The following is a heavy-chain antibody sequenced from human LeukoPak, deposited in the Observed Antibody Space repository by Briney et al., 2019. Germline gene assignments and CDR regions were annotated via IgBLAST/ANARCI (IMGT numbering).Heavy chain of an antibody. CDR2: INPNGGST. V-gene: IGHV1-46*01. Sequence: ASVKVSCKSSGYTFTSYYMHWVRQAPGQGLEWVGIINPNGGSTSNAQKFQGRVTMTRDMSTSTVYMELSSLRSEDTAVYYCARSWRYCSGGSCYPIDYWGQGTQVTVSP. CDR1: GYTFTSYY. CDR3: ARSWRYCSGGSCYPIDY. J-gene: IGHJ4*02. D-gene: IGHD2-15*01.